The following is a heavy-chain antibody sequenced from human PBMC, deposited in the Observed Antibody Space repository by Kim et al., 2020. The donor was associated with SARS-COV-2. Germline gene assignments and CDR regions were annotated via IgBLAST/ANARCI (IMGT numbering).Heavy chain of an antibody. CDR2: IYHSGST. D-gene: IGHD3-9*01. V-gene: IGHV4-38-2*02. J-gene: IGHJ5*01. Sequence: SETLSLTCTVSGYSISSGYYWGWIRQPPGKGLEWIGSIYHSGSTYYNPSLKSRVTISVDTSKNQFSLKLSSVTAADTAVYYCARAVWGLRYFDWFDYWGQGTLVTVSS. CDR1: GYSISSGYY. CDR3: ARAVWGLRYFDWFDY.